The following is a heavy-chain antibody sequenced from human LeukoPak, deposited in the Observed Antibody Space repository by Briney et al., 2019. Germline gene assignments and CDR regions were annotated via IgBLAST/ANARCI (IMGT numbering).Heavy chain of an antibody. CDR3: ARASFWGAFDI. D-gene: IGHD3-16*01. V-gene: IGHV4-30-2*01. CDR2: FYHSGST. Sequence: PSETLSLTCAVSGGSISSGGYSWSWIRQPPGKGLEWIGFFYHSGSTYYNPSLKSRVTISVDRSKNQFSLKLSSVAAADTAVYYCARASFWGAFDIWGQGTMVTVSS. CDR1: GGSISSGGYS. J-gene: IGHJ3*02.